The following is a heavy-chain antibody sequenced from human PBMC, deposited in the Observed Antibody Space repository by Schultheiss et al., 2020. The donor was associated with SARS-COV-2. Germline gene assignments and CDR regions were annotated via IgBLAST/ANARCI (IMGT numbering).Heavy chain of an antibody. CDR1: GFTVSSNY. CDR2: IYSCGST. D-gene: IGHD3-22*01. Sequence: GESLKISCAASGFTVSSNYMSWVRQAPGKGLEWVSVIYSCGSTYYADSVKGRFTISRDNSKNTLYLQMNSLRAEDTAVYYCARPPWPDYYDSSGYPLDYWGQGTLVTVSS. V-gene: IGHV3-66*03. CDR3: ARPPWPDYYDSSGYPLDY. J-gene: IGHJ4*02.